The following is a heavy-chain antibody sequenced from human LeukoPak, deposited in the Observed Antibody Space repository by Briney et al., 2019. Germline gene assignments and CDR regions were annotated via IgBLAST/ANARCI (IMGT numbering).Heavy chain of an antibody. CDR3: AKDPGGY. Sequence: GGSLRLSCAASGFTFSSYGMHWVRQAPGKGLESVAVISYDGSNKYYADSVEGRFTISRDNSKNTLYLQMNSLRAEDTAVYYCAKDPGGYWGQGTLVTVSS. CDR2: ISYDGSNK. CDR1: GFTFSSYG. D-gene: IGHD3-16*01. J-gene: IGHJ4*02. V-gene: IGHV3-30*18.